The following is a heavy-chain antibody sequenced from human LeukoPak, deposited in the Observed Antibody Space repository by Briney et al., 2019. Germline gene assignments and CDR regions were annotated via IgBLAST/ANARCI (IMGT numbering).Heavy chain of an antibody. CDR1: GYTFTSYD. D-gene: IGHD5-12*01. Sequence: GASVKVSCKASGYTFTSYDINWVRQATGQGLEWMGWINPNSGGTNYAQKFQGRVTMTRDTSISTAYMELSRLRSDDTAVYYCARDRGYSGYDYCYFDYWGQGTLVTVSS. V-gene: IGHV1-2*02. J-gene: IGHJ4*02. CDR2: INPNSGGT. CDR3: ARDRGYSGYDYCYFDY.